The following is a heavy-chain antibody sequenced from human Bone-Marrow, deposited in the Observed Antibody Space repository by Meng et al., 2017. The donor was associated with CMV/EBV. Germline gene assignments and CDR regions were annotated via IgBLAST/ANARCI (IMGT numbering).Heavy chain of an antibody. CDR2: ISYDGSNK. D-gene: IGHD1-7*01. CDR1: GFTFSSYA. CDR3: AKDPAGTTYPYGMDV. V-gene: IGHV3-30*04. Sequence: GESLKISCAASGFTFSSYAMHWVRQAPGKGLEWVAVISYDGSNKYYADSVKGRFTISRDNSKNTLYLQMNSLRAEDTAVYYCAKDPAGTTYPYGMDVWGQGTTVTVSS. J-gene: IGHJ6*02.